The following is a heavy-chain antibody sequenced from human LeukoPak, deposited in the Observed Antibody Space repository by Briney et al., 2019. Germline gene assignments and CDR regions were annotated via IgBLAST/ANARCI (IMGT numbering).Heavy chain of an antibody. CDR2: TYYRSKWYN. D-gene: IGHD2-15*01. CDR3: ARVQYCSGGSCYNLRLFDH. Sequence: SQTLSLTCAISGDSVSSNSAAWNWIRQSPTRGLEWLGRTYYRSKWYNDYAVSVKSRITLNPDTSKNQFSLQLNSVTPEDTAVYYCARVQYCSGGSCYNLRLFDHWGRGTLVTVSS. CDR1: GDSVSSNSAA. J-gene: IGHJ4*02. V-gene: IGHV6-1*01.